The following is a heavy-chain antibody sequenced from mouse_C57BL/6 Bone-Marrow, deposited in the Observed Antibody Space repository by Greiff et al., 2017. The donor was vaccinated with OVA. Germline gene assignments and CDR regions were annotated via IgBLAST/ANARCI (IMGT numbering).Heavy chain of an antibody. V-gene: IGHV1-39*01. J-gene: IGHJ1*03. CDR1: GYSFTDYN. D-gene: IGHD1-1*01. CDR2: INPNYGTT. CDR3: AFYFGSSYSYFDV. Sequence: LLESGPELVKPGASVKISCKASGYSFTDYNMNWVKQSNGKSLEWIGVINPNYGTTSYNQKFKGKATLTVDLSSSTAYMQLNSLTSEDSAVSYCAFYFGSSYSYFDVWGTGTTVTVSS.